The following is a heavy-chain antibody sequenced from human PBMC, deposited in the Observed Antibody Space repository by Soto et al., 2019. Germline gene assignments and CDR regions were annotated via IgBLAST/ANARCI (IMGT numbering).Heavy chain of an antibody. CDR2: ISSSGSTI. V-gene: IGHV3-11*01. J-gene: IGHJ6*03. CDR3: ARAPVGSGYYTGTYYYYMDV. D-gene: IGHD3-3*01. CDR1: GFTFSDYY. Sequence: PGGSLRLSCAASGFTFSDYYMSWIRQAPGKGLEWVSYISSSGSTIYYADSVKGRFTISRDNAKNSLYLQMNSLRAEDTAVYYCARAPVGSGYYTGTYYYYMDVWGKGTTVTVSS.